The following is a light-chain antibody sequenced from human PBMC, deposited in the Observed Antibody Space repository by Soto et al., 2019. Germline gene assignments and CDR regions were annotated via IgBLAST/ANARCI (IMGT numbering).Light chain of an antibody. CDR1: QTVSSSY. CDR2: GGS. Sequence: EIVLTQSPGTLSLSPGEGATLSCRASQTVSSSYLAWYQQKPGQAPRLLIYGGSSRATGIPDRFSGSGSETEFTLTISRLESEDFVVYYCQQYGSSPSTFVQETKLEIK. J-gene: IGKJ2*01. CDR3: QQYGSSPST. V-gene: IGKV3-20*01.